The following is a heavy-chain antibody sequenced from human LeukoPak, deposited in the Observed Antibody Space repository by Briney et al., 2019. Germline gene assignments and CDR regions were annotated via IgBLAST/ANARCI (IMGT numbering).Heavy chain of an antibody. CDR3: ARGTWEYSYGMTYYFDY. Sequence: SETLSLTCTVSGYSISSGYYWGWIRQPPGKGLEWIGSIYHSGSTYYNPSLKSRVTISVDTSKNQFSLKLSSVTAADTAVYYCARGTWEYSYGMTYYFDYWGQGTLVTVSS. CDR1: GYSISSGYY. V-gene: IGHV4-38-2*02. D-gene: IGHD5-18*01. CDR2: IYHSGST. J-gene: IGHJ4*02.